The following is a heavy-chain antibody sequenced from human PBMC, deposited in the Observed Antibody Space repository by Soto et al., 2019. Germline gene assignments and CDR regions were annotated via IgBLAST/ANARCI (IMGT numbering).Heavy chain of an antibody. V-gene: IGHV3-30-3*01. CDR3: ARVGGGYSYYYCMDV. D-gene: IGHD6-19*01. CDR1: GFTFSSYA. J-gene: IGHJ6*01. CDR2: ISYDGSNK. Sequence: QVQLVESGGGVVQPGRSLRLSCAASGFTFSSYAMHWVRQAPGKGLEWVAVISYDGSNKDYADSVKGRFTISRDNSKYTLYLQMNGLEAEDTAVYYCARVGGGYSYYYCMDVWGQGSTVAV.